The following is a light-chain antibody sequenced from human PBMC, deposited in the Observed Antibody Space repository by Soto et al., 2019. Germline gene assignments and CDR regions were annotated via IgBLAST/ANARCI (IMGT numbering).Light chain of an antibody. CDR2: EVS. CDR3: MQSTQLPPT. V-gene: IGKV2D-29*02. Sequence: DVVMTQTPLPLSVAPGQPASISCKSSQSLLHITGETFLFWYLQKPGQSPQLLIYEVSTRVSGVPDRFSGSGSGTDFTLEISLVETDDVGIYYCMQSTQLPPTFGQGTRLEIK. J-gene: IGKJ5*01. CDR1: QSLLHITGETF.